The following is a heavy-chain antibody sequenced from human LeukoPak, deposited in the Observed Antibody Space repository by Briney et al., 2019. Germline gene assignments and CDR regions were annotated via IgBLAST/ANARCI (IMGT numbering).Heavy chain of an antibody. Sequence: GESPKISCRGSGYSFTSYWIGWVRQMPGKGLEWMGIIYPDDSATRYSPSFQGQVTISADKSISTAYLQWSSLKASDTAMYYCARGFGEFRFDYWGQGTLVTVSS. CDR1: GYSFTSYW. CDR3: ARGFGEFRFDY. J-gene: IGHJ4*02. V-gene: IGHV5-51*01. D-gene: IGHD3-10*01. CDR2: IYPDDSAT.